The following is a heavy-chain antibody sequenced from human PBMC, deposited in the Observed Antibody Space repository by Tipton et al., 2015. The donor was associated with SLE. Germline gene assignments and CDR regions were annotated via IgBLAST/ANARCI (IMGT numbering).Heavy chain of an antibody. D-gene: IGHD2-21*01. CDR1: GFTFDDYA. V-gene: IGHV3-9*01. Sequence: SLRLSCVVSGFTFDDYAMHWVRQAPGKGLEWVSCISWNSGNIGYADSVRGRFTISSDNAKNSLYLQMINLRLEETAVYYCAREEVAWGDTDDVCGLGTMFTLSS. J-gene: IGHJ3*01. CDR3: AREEVAWGDTDDV. CDR2: ISWNSGNI.